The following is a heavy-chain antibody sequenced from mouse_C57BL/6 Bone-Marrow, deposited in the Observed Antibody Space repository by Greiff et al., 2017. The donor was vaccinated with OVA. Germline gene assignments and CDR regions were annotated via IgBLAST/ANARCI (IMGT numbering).Heavy chain of an antibody. CDR2: IYPGNSDT. CDR3: AYSNYLAWFAY. J-gene: IGHJ3*01. D-gene: IGHD2-5*01. V-gene: IGHV1-5*01. CDR1: GYTFTSYW. Sequence: EVQLQQSGTVLARPGASVKMSCKTSGYTFTSYWMHWVKQRPGQGLEWIGAIYPGNSDTSYNQKFKGKAKLTAVTSASTAYMELSSLTNEDSAVYYCAYSNYLAWFAYWGQGTLVTVSA.